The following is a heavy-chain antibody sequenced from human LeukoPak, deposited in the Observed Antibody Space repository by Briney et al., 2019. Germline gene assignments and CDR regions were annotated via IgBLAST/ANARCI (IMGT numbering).Heavy chain of an antibody. J-gene: IGHJ5*02. Sequence: PETLSLTCTVSGGSISSSSYYWGWIRQPPGKGLEWIGSIYYSGSTYYNPSLKSPVTISVDTSKNQFSLKLSSVTAADTAVYYCARHDAGGHNWFDPWGQGTLVTVSS. CDR3: ARHDAGGHNWFDP. D-gene: IGHD3-16*01. CDR2: IYYSGST. CDR1: GGSISSSSYY. V-gene: IGHV4-39*01.